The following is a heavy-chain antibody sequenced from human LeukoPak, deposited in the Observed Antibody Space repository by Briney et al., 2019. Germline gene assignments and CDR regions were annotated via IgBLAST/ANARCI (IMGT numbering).Heavy chain of an antibody. CDR2: ISSSSSYI. CDR3: ARDRGDGYNFDY. CDR1: GFTFSSYS. J-gene: IGHJ4*02. D-gene: IGHD5-24*01. Sequence: GGSLRLSCAASGFTFSSYSMNWVRQAPGKGLEWVSSISSSSSYIYYADSVKGRFTISRDNAKNSLYLQMNSLRAEDTAVYYCARDRGDGYNFDYWGQGTLVTVSS. V-gene: IGHV3-21*01.